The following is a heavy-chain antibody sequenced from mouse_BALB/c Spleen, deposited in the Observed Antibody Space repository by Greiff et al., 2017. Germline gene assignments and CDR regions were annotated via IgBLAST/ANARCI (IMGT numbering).Heavy chain of an antibody. D-gene: IGHD2-4*01. J-gene: IGHJ1*01. CDR3: ARSDDYDWYFDV. Sequence: EVQLQQSGPGLVQPGASGKVSCKASGYSFTDYKMYWVRQSHGKSLEWIGYIGTYNGGTSYNQKFKGKATLTVDKSSSTAFMHLNSLTSEDSAVYYCARSDDYDWYFDVWGAGTTVTVSS. CDR1: GYSFTDYK. V-gene: IGHV1S135*01. CDR2: IGTYNGGT.